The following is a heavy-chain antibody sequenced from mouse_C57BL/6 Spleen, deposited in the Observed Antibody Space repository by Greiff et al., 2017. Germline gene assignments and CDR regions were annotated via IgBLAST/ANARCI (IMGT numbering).Heavy chain of an antibody. D-gene: IGHD2-4*01. Sequence: EVQLQQSGTVLARPGASVKMSCKTSGYTFTSYWMHWVKQRPGQGLEWIGAIYPGNSDTSYNQKFKGKAKLTAVTSASTAYMELSSLTNEDSAVSYCTRSIYYDYDGWFAYWGQGTLVTVSA. V-gene: IGHV1-5*01. CDR2: IYPGNSDT. J-gene: IGHJ3*01. CDR3: TRSIYYDYDGWFAY. CDR1: GYTFTSYW.